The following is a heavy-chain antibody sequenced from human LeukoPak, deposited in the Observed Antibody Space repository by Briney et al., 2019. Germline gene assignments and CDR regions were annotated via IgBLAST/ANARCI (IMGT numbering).Heavy chain of an antibody. Sequence: PSETLSLTCTVSGGSISSYYWSWIRQPPGKGLEWIGYIYYSGSTNYNPSLKSRVTISVDTSKNQFSLKLSSVTAADTAVYYCARDQEGYYDSSGYLLRYYYGMDVWGQGTTVTVSS. V-gene: IGHV4-59*01. D-gene: IGHD3-22*01. CDR1: GGSISSYY. CDR2: IYYSGST. J-gene: IGHJ6*02. CDR3: ARDQEGYYDSSGYLLRYYYGMDV.